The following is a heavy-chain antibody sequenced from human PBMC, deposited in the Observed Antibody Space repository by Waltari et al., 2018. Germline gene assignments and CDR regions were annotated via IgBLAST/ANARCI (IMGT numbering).Heavy chain of an antibody. D-gene: IGHD3-22*01. CDR1: GGSISSSSYY. V-gene: IGHV4-39*07. Sequence: QLQLQESGPGLVKPSETLSLTCTVSGGSISSSSYYWGLIRQPPGKGLEGIGSIYYSGSTYYNPSLKSRVTISVDTSKNQFSLKLSSVTAADTAVYYCARGGTVINLDWYFDLWGRGTLVTVSS. CDR3: ARGGTVINLDWYFDL. CDR2: IYYSGST. J-gene: IGHJ2*01.